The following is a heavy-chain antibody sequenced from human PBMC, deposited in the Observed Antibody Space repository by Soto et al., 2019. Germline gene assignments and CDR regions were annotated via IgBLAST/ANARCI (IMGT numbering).Heavy chain of an antibody. J-gene: IGHJ6*03. CDR2: IIPILGIA. CDR3: ARLTTNYYYMDV. Sequence: GASVKVSCKASGGTFSSYTISWVRQAPGQGLEWMGRIIPILGIANYAQKFQGRVTITADKSTSTAYMELSSLRSEDTAVYYCARLTTNYYYMDVWGKGTTVTVSS. V-gene: IGHV1-69*02. CDR1: GGTFSSYT. D-gene: IGHD4-17*01.